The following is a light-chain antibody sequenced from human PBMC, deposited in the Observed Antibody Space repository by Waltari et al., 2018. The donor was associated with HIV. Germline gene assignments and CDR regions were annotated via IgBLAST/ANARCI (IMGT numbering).Light chain of an antibody. CDR2: RNN. Sequence: QSVLTQPPSASGTPGQRVTTSCFGSSSNIGSNYGYWYQQLPGTAPKLLIYRNNQRPSGVPDRFSGSKSGTSASLAISGLRSEDEADYYCAAWDDSLSGLVFGGGTKVTVL. V-gene: IGLV1-47*01. CDR1: SSNIGSNY. J-gene: IGLJ3*02. CDR3: AAWDDSLSGLV.